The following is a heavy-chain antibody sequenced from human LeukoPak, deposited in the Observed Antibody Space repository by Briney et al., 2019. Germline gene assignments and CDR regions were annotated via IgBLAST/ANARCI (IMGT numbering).Heavy chain of an antibody. CDR2: IYTSGST. V-gene: IGHV4-4*07. J-gene: IGHJ6*03. Sequence: PSETLSLTCTVSGGSISSYYWSWIRQPAGKGLECIGRIYTSGSTNYNPSLKSRVTMSVDTSKNQFSLKLSSVTAADTAVYYCARERCSSTSCYRSEYSRYWDYYYMDVWGKGTTVTVSS. CDR3: ARERCSSTSCYRSEYSRYWDYYYMDV. CDR1: GGSISSYY. D-gene: IGHD2-2*02.